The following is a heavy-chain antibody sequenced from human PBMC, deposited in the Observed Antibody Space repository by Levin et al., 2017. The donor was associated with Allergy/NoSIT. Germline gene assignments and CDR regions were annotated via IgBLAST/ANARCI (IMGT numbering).Heavy chain of an antibody. V-gene: IGHV3-11*01. CDR2: ISSSGSTI. CDR3: ASEYSSSWPYYYYYMDV. CDR1: GFTFSDYY. D-gene: IGHD6-13*01. J-gene: IGHJ6*03. Sequence: GESLKISCAASGFTFSDYYMSWIRQAPGKGLEWVSYISSSGSTIYYADSVKGRFTISRDNAKNSLYLQMNSLRAEDTAVYHCASEYSSSWPYYYYYMDVWGKGTTVTVSS.